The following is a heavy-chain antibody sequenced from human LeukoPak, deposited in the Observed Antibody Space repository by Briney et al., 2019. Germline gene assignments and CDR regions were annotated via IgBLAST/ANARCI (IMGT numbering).Heavy chain of an antibody. CDR1: GGSISGSPHY. V-gene: IGHV4-39*07. Sequence: SETLSLTCTVSGGSISGSPHYWGWIRQPPGKGLEWIGSIYYSGNTYYNPSLKSRVTISVDTSKNQFSLKLSSVTAADTAVYYCARIGIDDAFDIWGQGTMVTISS. CDR3: ARIGIDDAFDI. J-gene: IGHJ3*02. CDR2: IYYSGNT. D-gene: IGHD2-15*01.